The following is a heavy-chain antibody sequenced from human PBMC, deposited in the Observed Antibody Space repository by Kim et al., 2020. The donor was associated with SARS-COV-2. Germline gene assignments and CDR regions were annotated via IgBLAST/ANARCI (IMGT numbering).Heavy chain of an antibody. D-gene: IGHD3-22*01. V-gene: IGHV3-7*01. J-gene: IGHJ4*02. CDR2: IKEDGSEK. CDR3: ARGGVTTWY. CDR1: GFTFSNYW. Sequence: GGSLRLSCVASGFTFSNYWMSWVRQAPGKGLEWVANIKEDGSEKYYVDSVKGRFTISRDTAKNSVYLQMNSLRAEDTAVYYCARGGVTTWYWGQGTLVTVSS.